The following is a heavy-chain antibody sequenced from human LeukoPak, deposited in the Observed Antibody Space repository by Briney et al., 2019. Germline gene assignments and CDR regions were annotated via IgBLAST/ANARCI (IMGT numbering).Heavy chain of an antibody. CDR2: IWYDGSNT. CDR3: AREMTIFVNAFDL. Sequence: GGSLRLSCAASGFTFKNHGMRWVRQAPDKGLEWVAVIWYDGSNTYYGDSVKGRFPISRDNSNDTVYLQMNSLRAEDTAVYYCAREMTIFVNAFDLWGQGTMVTVSS. CDR1: GFTFKNHG. D-gene: IGHD3-3*01. V-gene: IGHV3-33*01. J-gene: IGHJ3*01.